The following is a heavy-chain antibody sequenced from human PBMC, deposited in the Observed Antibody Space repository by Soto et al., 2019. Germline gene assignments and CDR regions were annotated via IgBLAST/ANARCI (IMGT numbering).Heavy chain of an antibody. CDR3: ARPGAYYGSSGYYDFYYYGMDV. Sequence: GESLKISCKGSGYSFTSYWIGWVRQMPGKGLEWMGIIYPGDSDTRYSPSFQGQVTISADKSISTAYLQWSSLKASDTAMYYCARPGAYYGSSGYYDFYYYGMDVWGRGTTVTVSS. J-gene: IGHJ6*02. CDR2: IYPGDSDT. D-gene: IGHD3-22*01. V-gene: IGHV5-51*01. CDR1: GYSFTSYW.